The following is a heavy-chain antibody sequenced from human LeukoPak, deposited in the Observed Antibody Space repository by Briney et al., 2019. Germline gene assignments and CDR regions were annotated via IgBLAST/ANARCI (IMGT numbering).Heavy chain of an antibody. Sequence: ASVKVSCKASGGTFSSYAISRVRQAPGQGLEWMGWISAYNGNTNYAQKLQGRVTMTTDTSTSTAYMELRSLRSDDTAVYYCAREARATDAFDIWGQGTMVTVSS. CDR3: AREARATDAFDI. CDR2: ISAYNGNT. J-gene: IGHJ3*02. D-gene: IGHD5-12*01. CDR1: GGTFSSYA. V-gene: IGHV1-18*01.